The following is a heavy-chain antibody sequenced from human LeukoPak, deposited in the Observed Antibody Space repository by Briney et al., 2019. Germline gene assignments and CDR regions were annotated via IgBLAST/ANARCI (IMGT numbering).Heavy chain of an antibody. CDR2: IIPVFGTA. D-gene: IGHD3-10*01. Sequence: SVKVSFKASGGTFNSHVISWVRQAPGQGLEWMGGIIPVFGTANYAQKFQGRVTITTDESTTTAYMEMSSLRSEDTAVYYCARGDYYGSESYWHTKWFDPWGQGTLVTVSS. CDR3: ARGDYYGSESYWHTKWFDP. CDR1: GGTFNSHV. J-gene: IGHJ5*02. V-gene: IGHV1-69*05.